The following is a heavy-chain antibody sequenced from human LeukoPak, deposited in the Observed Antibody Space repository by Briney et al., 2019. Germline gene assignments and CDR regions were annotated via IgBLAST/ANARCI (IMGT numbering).Heavy chain of an antibody. CDR2: ICYSGST. J-gene: IGHJ5*02. V-gene: IGHV4-59*01. D-gene: IGHD2-2*01. CDR1: GGSISSYY. Sequence: PSETLSLTCTVSGGSISSYYWSWIRQPPGKGLEWIGYICYSGSTNYNPSLKSRVTISVDTSKNQFSLKLSSVTAADTAVYYCARGGYCSGTSCYLVFDPWGQGTLVTVSS. CDR3: ARGGYCSGTSCYLVFDP.